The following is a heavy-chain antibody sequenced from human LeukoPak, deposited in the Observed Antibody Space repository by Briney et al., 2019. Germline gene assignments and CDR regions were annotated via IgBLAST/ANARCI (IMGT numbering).Heavy chain of an antibody. Sequence: PGGSLRLSCAASGFTFSDDYMDWVRQAPGKGLEWVGRIRNKANSYTTEYAASVKGRFTISRDDSKNSLYLQMSSLNTEDTAVYYCAREPHPHYYDPGTFDCWGRGTLVTVSS. CDR1: GFTFSDDY. D-gene: IGHD3-10*02. CDR3: AREPHPHYYDPGTFDC. V-gene: IGHV3-72*01. CDR2: IRNKANSYTT. J-gene: IGHJ4*02.